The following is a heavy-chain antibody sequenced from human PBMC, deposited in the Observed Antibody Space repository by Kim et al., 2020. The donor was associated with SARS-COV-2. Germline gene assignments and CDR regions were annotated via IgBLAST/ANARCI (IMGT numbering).Heavy chain of an antibody. Sequence: GGSLRLSCAASGFTFSNAWMSWVRQAPGKGLEWVGRIKSKTDGGTTDYAAPVKGRFTISRDDSKNMLYLQMNSLKTEATAVYYCTTGGGGYRVRGSSWGQGTLVTVSS. D-gene: IGHD3-10*01. V-gene: IGHV3-15*01. J-gene: IGHJ4*02. CDR2: IKSKTDGGTT. CDR1: GFTFSNAW. CDR3: TTGGGGYRVRGSS.